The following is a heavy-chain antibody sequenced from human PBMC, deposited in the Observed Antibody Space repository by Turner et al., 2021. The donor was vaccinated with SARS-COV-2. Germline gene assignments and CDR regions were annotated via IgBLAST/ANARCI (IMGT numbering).Heavy chain of an antibody. CDR3: ASRAANVNTWRYLDY. Sequence: EVQLVESGGGWVQPGGSLRLSCAASGLTFGSYWMTWFRQAPGKGLEWVAKIKEEGSEKHYVESMKGRFTISRDNAKNSLYLEMNSLRAEDTALYYCASRAANVNTWRYLDYWGQGTLVTVSS. CDR1: GLTFGSYW. J-gene: IGHJ4*02. V-gene: IGHV3-7*01. D-gene: IGHD2-15*01. CDR2: IKEEGSEK.